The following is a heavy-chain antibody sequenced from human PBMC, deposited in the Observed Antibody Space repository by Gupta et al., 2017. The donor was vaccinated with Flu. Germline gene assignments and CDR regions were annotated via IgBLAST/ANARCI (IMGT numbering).Heavy chain of an antibody. D-gene: IGHD4-17*01. V-gene: IGHV3-23*01. CDR1: GFSFNSYA. CDR3: AKDNYGGRRYGMDV. Sequence: EGRVLESWGGLVQPWGARRVSCGASGFSFNSYAMSWVRLAPGKGLEWVSTISGSGGSTYDADSVKGRFTISRDNSKNTLYLQMNSLRVEDTAVYYCAKDNYGGRRYGMDVWGQGTTVTVSS. J-gene: IGHJ6*02. CDR2: ISGSGGST.